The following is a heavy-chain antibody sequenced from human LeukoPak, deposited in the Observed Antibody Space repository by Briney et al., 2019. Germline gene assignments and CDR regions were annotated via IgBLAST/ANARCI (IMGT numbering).Heavy chain of an antibody. Sequence: SGPTLVKPTQTLTLTCTFSGFSLSTSGVGVGWIRQPPGKALEWLPIIYWDDDKRYSPSLQSRLTITKDTSKNQVVLTMTNMDPVDTATYYCTHKKGDGYRTLYYFDYWGQGTLVTVSS. CDR2: IYWDDDK. J-gene: IGHJ4*02. V-gene: IGHV2-5*02. CDR1: GFSLSTSGVG. CDR3: THKKGDGYRTLYYFDY. D-gene: IGHD5-24*01.